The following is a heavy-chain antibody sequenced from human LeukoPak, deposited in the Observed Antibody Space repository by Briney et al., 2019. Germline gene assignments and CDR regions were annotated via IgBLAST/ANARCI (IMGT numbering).Heavy chain of an antibody. CDR1: GSTLSTAW. J-gene: IGHJ4*02. CDR3: ARRSSGSPPYYFGY. CDR2: INSDGSST. V-gene: IGHV3-74*01. Sequence: GGSLSPSCAPSGSTLSTAWRNWVRQPPGKGLVWVPRINSDGSSTSYADSVKGRFTISRDNAKNTLYLQMNSLRAEDTAVYYCARRSSGSPPYYFGYWGQGTLVTVSS. D-gene: IGHD1-26*01.